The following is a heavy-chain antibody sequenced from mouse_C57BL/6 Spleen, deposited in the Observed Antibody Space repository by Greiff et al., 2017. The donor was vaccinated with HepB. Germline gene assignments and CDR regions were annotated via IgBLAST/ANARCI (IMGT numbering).Heavy chain of an antibody. D-gene: IGHD4-1*01. V-gene: IGHV1-52*01. CDR2: IDPSDSET. CDR3: ARGGTGTDYFDY. J-gene: IGHJ2*01. CDR1: GYTFTSYW. Sequence: VQLQQSGAELVRPGSSVKLSCKASGYTFTSYWMHWVKQRPIQGLEWIGNIDPSDSETHYNQKFKDKATLTVDKSSSTAYMQLSSLTSEDSAVYYCARGGTGTDYFDYWGQGTTLTVSS.